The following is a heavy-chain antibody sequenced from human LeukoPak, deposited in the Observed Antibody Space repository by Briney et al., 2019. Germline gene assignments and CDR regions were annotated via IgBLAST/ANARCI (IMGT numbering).Heavy chain of an antibody. CDR2: IYSSGST. D-gene: IGHD6-19*01. CDR3: ARDVHSSGWEFDY. Sequence: GGSLRLSCAASGFTVSSNYMSWVRQAPGKGLEWLSVIYSSGSTYYADSVKDRFTISRDNSKNTLYLQMNSLRAEDTAVYYCARDVHSSGWEFDYWGQGTLVTVSS. CDR1: GFTVSSNY. J-gene: IGHJ4*02. V-gene: IGHV3-66*01.